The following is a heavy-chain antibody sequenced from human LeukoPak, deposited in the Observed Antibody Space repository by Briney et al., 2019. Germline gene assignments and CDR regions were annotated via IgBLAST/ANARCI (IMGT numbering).Heavy chain of an antibody. V-gene: IGHV4-34*01. D-gene: IGHD3-3*01. CDR1: GGSFSGYY. CDR3: ARARTDFFLSGFNNWFDP. J-gene: IGHJ5*02. Sequence: KPSETLSLTCAVYGGSFSGYYWSWIRQPPGKGLEWIGEINHSGSTNYNPSLKSRVTISVDTSKNQFSLKLSSVTAADTAVYYCARARTDFFLSGFNNWFDPWGQGTLVTVSS. CDR2: INHSGST.